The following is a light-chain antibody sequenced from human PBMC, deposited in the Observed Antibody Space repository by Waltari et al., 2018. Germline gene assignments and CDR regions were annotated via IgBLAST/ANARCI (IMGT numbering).Light chain of an antibody. CDR3: FLSYSGAVI. J-gene: IGLJ2*01. V-gene: IGLV7-46*01. Sequence: QAVVTQEPSLPVSPGGTVTLTCGSSTGAVTRGPYPYWFQQKPGQAPRTLIYDTSNKHSWTPARFSGSLLGDKAALTLSGAQPEDEANYYCFLSYSGAVIFGGGTKLTVL. CDR2: DTS. CDR1: TGAVTRGPY.